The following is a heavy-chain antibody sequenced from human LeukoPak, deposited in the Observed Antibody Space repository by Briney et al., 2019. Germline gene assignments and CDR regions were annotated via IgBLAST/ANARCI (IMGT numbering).Heavy chain of an antibody. J-gene: IGHJ4*02. CDR2: ISGSGGST. CDR1: GFTFSSYA. Sequence: GGSLRLSCAASGFTFSSYAMSWVRQAPGKGLEWVSAISGSGGSTYYADSAKGRFTISRDNSKNTLYLQMNSLRAEDTAVYYCAKGFSESAKYCSGGSCYRVDWGQGTLVTVSS. V-gene: IGHV3-23*01. CDR3: AKGFSESAKYCSGGSCYRVD. D-gene: IGHD2-15*01.